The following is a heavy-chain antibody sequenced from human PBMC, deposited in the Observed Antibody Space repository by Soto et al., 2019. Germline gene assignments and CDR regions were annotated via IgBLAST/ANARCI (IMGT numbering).Heavy chain of an antibody. CDR1: GGSISSYY. Sequence: QVQLQESGPGLVKPSETLSLTCTVSGGSISSYYWSWIRQPPGKGLEWIGYIYYSGSTNYNPSLTIRVTISLDTSKSQFSLKLSSVTAADTAVYYCARDYYGSGSPPLGYWGQGTLVTVSS. CDR2: IYYSGST. J-gene: IGHJ4*02. CDR3: ARDYYGSGSPPLGY. D-gene: IGHD3-10*01. V-gene: IGHV4-59*01.